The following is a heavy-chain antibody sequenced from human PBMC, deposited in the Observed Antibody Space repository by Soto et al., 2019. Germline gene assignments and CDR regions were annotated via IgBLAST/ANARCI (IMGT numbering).Heavy chain of an antibody. CDR3: AKDSAMVTFDY. CDR1: GFTFSSYG. CDR2: ISYDGSNK. V-gene: IGHV3-30*18. Sequence: QVQLVESGGGVVQPGRSLRLSCAASGFTFSSYGVHWVRQAPGKGLEWVAVISYDGSNKYYADSVKGRFTISRDNSKNTLYLQMNSLRAEDTAVYYCAKDSAMVTFDYWGQGTLVTVSS. D-gene: IGHD5-18*01. J-gene: IGHJ4*02.